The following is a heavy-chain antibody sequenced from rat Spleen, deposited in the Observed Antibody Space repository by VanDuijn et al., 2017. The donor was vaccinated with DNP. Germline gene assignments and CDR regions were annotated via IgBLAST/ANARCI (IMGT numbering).Heavy chain of an antibody. D-gene: IGHD4-3*01. V-gene: IGHV5-7*01. CDR2: IYFDGINI. CDR3: VRWNSGHFDY. J-gene: IGHJ2*01. Sequence: EVQLVESGGGLVRPGRSLKLSCAASGFTFSNYNMAWVRQAPKKGLEWVATIYFDGINIYYRDSVKGRFTISRDNAKSTLYLQMTSLRSEDMATYYCVRWNSGHFDYWGQGVMVTVSS. CDR1: GFTFSNYN.